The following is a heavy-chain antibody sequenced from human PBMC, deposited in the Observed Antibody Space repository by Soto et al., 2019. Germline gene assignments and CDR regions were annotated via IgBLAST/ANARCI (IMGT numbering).Heavy chain of an antibody. CDR2: IDSDGTTT. V-gene: IGHV3-74*01. Sequence: VGSLRLSCAASGFTFSSYWMHWVRQAPGKGLVWVSRIDSDGTTTSYADSVKGRFTISRDNAKNTLYVQMNSLRAEDTAVYYCAREKSGIAATGTQTYYGKDVWGQGTTVTVS. CDR3: AREKSGIAATGTQTYYGKDV. CDR1: GFTFSSYW. D-gene: IGHD6-13*01. J-gene: IGHJ6*02.